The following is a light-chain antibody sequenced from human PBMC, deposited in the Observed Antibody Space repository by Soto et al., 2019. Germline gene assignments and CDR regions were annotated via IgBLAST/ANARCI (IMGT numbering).Light chain of an antibody. CDR1: QSISTS. CDR3: QQYAAHSQVT. J-gene: IGKJ2*01. CDR2: SAS. Sequence: DIQMTQSPSTVSASVGDRVAITCRASQSISTSLAWYQQKPGKAPRLLIYSASSLEEGVPSRFRGSGSGTAFTLTIGGLQPDDFATYYCQQYAAHSQVTFGQGTKLEI. V-gene: IGKV1-5*03.